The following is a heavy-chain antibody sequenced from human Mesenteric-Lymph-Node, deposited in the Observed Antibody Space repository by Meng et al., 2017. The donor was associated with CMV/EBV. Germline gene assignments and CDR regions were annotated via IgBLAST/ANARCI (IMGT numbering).Heavy chain of an antibody. V-gene: IGHV3-48*04. CDR1: GFTFSSYG. J-gene: IGHJ3*02. D-gene: IGHD2-2*01. CDR2: ISSGSSSI. Sequence: GGSLRLSCAASGFTFSSYGMNWVRQAPGKGLEWVSYISSGSSSIYYADSVKGRFTISRGDAENSLYLQMNSLRAEDSAVYYCSRLRGGGCSSTSCSNAFDIWGQGTMVTVSS. CDR3: SRLRGGGCSSTSCSNAFDI.